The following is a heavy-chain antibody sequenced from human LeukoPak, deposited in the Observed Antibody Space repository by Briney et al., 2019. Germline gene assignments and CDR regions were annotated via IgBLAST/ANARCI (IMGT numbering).Heavy chain of an antibody. J-gene: IGHJ5*02. V-gene: IGHV3-30*02. CDR3: ARGLPSSTRTYNWFDP. Sequence: TGGSLRPSCAASGFTFSTYGMHWVRQAPGKGLEWVAFIHYDGGNEYNGDSVKGRFTISRDNSKNTLYLQMNSLRPEDTAVYYCARGLPSSTRTYNWFDPWGPGTLVTVSS. D-gene: IGHD2-2*01. CDR1: GFTFSTYG. CDR2: IHYDGGNE.